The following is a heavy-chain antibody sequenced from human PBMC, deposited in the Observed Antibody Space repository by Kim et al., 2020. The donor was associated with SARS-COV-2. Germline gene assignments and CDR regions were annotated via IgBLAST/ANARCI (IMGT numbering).Heavy chain of an antibody. CDR1: GFTFDDYA. D-gene: IGHD2-15*01. J-gene: IGHJ6*02. CDR3: AKVLGYCSGGSCYPGYYYYYGMDV. Sequence: GGSLRLSCAASGFTFDDYAMHWVRQAPGKGLEWVSLISGDGGSTYYADSVKGRFTFSRDNSKNSLYLQMNSLRTEDTALYYCAKVLGYCSGGSCYPGYYYYYGMDVWGQGTTVTVSS. CDR2: ISGDGGST. V-gene: IGHV3-43*02.